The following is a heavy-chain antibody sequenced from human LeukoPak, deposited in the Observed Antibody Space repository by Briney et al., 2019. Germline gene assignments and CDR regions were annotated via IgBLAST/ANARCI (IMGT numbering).Heavy chain of an antibody. V-gene: IGHV3-23*01. CDR3: ARDLTSYDYVWDY. Sequence: GGSLRLSCAGSGFTFSSYATSWVRQAPGKGLEWVSAISGSGVSTYYADSVKGRFTISRDNSKNTLYLQMNSLRAEDTAVYYCARDLTSYDYVWDYWGQGTLVTVSS. CDR1: GFTFSSYA. D-gene: IGHD3-16*01. CDR2: ISGSGVST. J-gene: IGHJ4*02.